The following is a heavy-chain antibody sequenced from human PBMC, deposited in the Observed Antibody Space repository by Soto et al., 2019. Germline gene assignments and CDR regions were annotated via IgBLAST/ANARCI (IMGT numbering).Heavy chain of an antibody. Sequence: GGSLRLSCAASGFTFDDYAMHWVRQAPGKGLEWVSGISWNSGSIGYADSVKGRFTISRDNAKNSLYLQMNSLRAEDTALYYCAKALTIYIWGSYRGTDAFDIWGQGTMVTVSS. D-gene: IGHD3-16*02. V-gene: IGHV3-9*01. CDR3: AKALTIYIWGSYRGTDAFDI. CDR2: ISWNSGSI. CDR1: GFTFDDYA. J-gene: IGHJ3*02.